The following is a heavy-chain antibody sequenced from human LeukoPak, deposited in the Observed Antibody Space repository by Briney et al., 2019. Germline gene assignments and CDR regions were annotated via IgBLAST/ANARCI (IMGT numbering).Heavy chain of an antibody. V-gene: IGHV3-21*01. CDR3: ARLPSGDTAMLTAGLGN. J-gene: IGHJ4*02. CDR2: ISSSSSYI. Sequence: PGGSLRLSCAASGFTFSSYSMNWVRQAPGKGLEWVSSISSSSSYIYYADSVKGRFTISRDNAKNSLYLQMNSLRAEDTAVYYCARLPSGDTAMLTAGLGNWGQGTLVTVSS. D-gene: IGHD5-18*01. CDR1: GFTFSSYS.